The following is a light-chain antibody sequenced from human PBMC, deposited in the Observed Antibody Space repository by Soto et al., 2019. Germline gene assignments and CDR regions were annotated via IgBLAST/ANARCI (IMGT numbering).Light chain of an antibody. CDR1: QSVSSSY. CDR2: GAS. V-gene: IGKV3-20*01. Sequence: EIVLTQSPGTLSLSPGERATLSCRASQSVSSSYLAWYQQKPGQAPRLLIYGASSRATGIPDRFSGSGSGTDFTLTISRLEPEDFAVFYCQHYGNSPRTFGQGTKLEIK. CDR3: QHYGNSPRT. J-gene: IGKJ2*01.